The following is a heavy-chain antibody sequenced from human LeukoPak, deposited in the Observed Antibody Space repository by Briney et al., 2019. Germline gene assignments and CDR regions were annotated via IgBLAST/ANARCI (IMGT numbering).Heavy chain of an antibody. V-gene: IGHV3-21*01. D-gene: IGHD6-6*01. CDR3: ARGDRQLVPNGDY. J-gene: IGHJ4*02. CDR2: ISSSSSYI. Sequence: PGGSLLLSCAASGFTFSSYSMNWVRQAPGKGLEWVSSISSSSSYIYYADSVKGRFTISRDNAKNSLYLQMNSLRAEDTAVYYCARGDRQLVPNGDYWGQGTLLTVSS. CDR1: GFTFSSYS.